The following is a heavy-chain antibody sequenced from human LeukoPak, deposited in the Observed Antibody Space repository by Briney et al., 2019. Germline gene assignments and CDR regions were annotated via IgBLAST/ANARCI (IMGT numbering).Heavy chain of an antibody. Sequence: GGSLRLSCAASGFNFSNNWMNWVRLAPGKGLECVANIKQDGTEKYYVDSVKGRFTISRDNAKNSLYLQMNSLRAEDTAVYYCARGSGMDVSGQGTTVTVSS. V-gene: IGHV3-7*05. CDR3: ARGSGMDV. CDR1: GFNFSNNW. J-gene: IGHJ6*02. CDR2: IKQDGTEK.